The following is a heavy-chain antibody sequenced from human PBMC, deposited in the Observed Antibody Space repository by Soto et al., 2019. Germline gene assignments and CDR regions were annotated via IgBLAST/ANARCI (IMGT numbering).Heavy chain of an antibody. V-gene: IGHV1-24*01. J-gene: IGHJ6*02. CDR3: ATTGSNCSSTSCYPPPRLSGVDV. D-gene: IGHD2-2*01. Sequence: GASVKVSCKVSGYTLTELSMHWVRQAPGKGLEWMGGFDPEDGETIYAQKFQGRVTMTEDTSTDTAYMELSSLRSEDTAVYYCATTGSNCSSTSCYPPPRLSGVDVWGQGTTVTVSS. CDR2: FDPEDGET. CDR1: GYTLTELS.